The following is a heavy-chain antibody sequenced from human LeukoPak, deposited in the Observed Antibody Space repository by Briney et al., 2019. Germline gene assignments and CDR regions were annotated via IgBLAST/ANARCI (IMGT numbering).Heavy chain of an antibody. Sequence: PSETLSLTCAVSGGSISSNNWWIWVRQSPEKGLEWIGEIYHDGSTNYNPSLKSRVTISMDKSKNQLSLKLNFVTAADTAVYYCARDRGGNTYSHDYWGQGTLVTVSS. V-gene: IGHV4-4*02. CDR3: ARDRGGNTYSHDY. CDR1: GGSISSNNW. J-gene: IGHJ4*02. CDR2: IYHDGST. D-gene: IGHD4-23*01.